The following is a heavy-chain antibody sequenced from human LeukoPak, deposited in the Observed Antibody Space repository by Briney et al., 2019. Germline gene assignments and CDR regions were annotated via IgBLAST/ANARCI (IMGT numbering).Heavy chain of an antibody. J-gene: IGHJ3*02. V-gene: IGHV3-53*01. CDR1: GFTVSSNY. CDR3: ASRSAGDYVNTFDI. D-gene: IGHD4-17*01. CDR2: IYSGGRT. Sequence: GGSLRLSCAASGFTVSSNYMTWVRQAPGKGLEWVSVIYSGGRTYYADSVKGRFTISRDNSKNTLYLDMISLRAEDTAVYYCASRSAGDYVNTFDIWGQGAMVTVSS.